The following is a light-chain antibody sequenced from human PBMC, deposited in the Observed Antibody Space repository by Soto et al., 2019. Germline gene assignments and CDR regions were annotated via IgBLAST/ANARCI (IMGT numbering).Light chain of an antibody. J-gene: IGKJ2*01. Sequence: EIVLTQSPGTLSLSPGERATLSCRASQSVSSSYLAWYQQKPGQTPRLLIYGASSRATGIPDRFSGSGSGTDFTLTISRLEPEDVAVYYCKQYSNFPRTFGQGTKLEIK. V-gene: IGKV3-20*01. CDR3: KQYSNFPRT. CDR1: QSVSSSY. CDR2: GAS.